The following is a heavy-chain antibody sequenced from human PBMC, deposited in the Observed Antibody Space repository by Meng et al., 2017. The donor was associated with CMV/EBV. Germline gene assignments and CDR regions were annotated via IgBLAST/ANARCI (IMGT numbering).Heavy chain of an antibody. J-gene: IGHJ4*02. V-gene: IGHV3-30*02. CDR3: AKIPAARFDY. CDR2: IRYDGSNK. D-gene: IGHD2-2*01. Sequence: QVHLGESGGGGVHAGGSLSLSCAAAGFTLSSYGMHWVRQAPGKGLEWVAFIRYDGSNKYYADSVKGRFTISRDNSKNTLYLQMNSLRAEDTAVYYCAKIPAARFDYWGQGTLVTVSS. CDR1: GFTLSSYG.